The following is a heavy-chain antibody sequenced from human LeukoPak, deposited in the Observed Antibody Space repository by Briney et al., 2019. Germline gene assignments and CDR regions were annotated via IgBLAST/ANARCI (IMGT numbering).Heavy chain of an antibody. V-gene: IGHV4-34*01. CDR3: ARGPAAWYYYGMDV. CDR1: GFTFSSDA. Sequence: GSLRLSCAASGFTFSSDAMSWIRQPPGKGLEWIGEINHSGSTNYNPSLKSRVTISVDTSRNQFSLKLSSVTAADTAVYYCARGPAAWYYYGMDVWGQGTTVTVSS. J-gene: IGHJ6*02. D-gene: IGHD6-25*01. CDR2: INHSGST.